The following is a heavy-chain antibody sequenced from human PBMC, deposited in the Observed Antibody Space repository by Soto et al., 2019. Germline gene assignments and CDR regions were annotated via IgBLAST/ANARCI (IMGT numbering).Heavy chain of an antibody. CDR3: ARVPTWNRKFSSSPTLYYFDY. CDR1: GGSISSGDYY. J-gene: IGHJ4*02. V-gene: IGHV4-31*03. D-gene: IGHD6-13*01. CDR2: IYYSGST. Sequence: PSEILSLACTVSGGSISSGDYYWSWIRQHPGKGLDWIGYIYYSGSTNYNPSLKSRVTISVDTSKNKFSLKLNSVTAADTAVYYCARVPTWNRKFSSSPTLYYFDYWGQGTLVTAPQ.